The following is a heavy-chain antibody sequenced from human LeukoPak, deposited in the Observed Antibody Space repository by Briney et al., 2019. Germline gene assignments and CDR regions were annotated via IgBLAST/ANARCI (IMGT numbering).Heavy chain of an antibody. CDR3: AKGPGTAMVTPFDY. CDR2: ISWNSGII. Sequence: GGSLRLSCAASGFTFDDYAMHWVRQAPGKGLEWVSGISWNSGIIGYADSVKGRFTISRDNAKNSLYLQMNSLRAEDTALYYCAKGPGTAMVTPFDYWGQGTLVTVSS. J-gene: IGHJ4*02. CDR1: GFTFDDYA. V-gene: IGHV3-9*01. D-gene: IGHD5-18*01.